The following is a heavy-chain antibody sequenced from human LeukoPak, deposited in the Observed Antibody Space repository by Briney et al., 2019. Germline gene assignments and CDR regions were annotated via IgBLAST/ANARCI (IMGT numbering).Heavy chain of an antibody. J-gene: IGHJ4*02. V-gene: IGHV4-39*01. CDR2: TYYSGST. CDR3: ARTGGANPTWFTYYFDY. CDR1: GDSISSSSYY. Sequence: SETLSLTCTVSGDSISSSSYYWGWIRQPPGKGLECIGSTYYSGSTYYNPSLKSRVPISADTSKNQFSLKLSSVTAADTAVYYCARTGGANPTWFTYYFDYWGQGTLVTVSS. D-gene: IGHD3-10*01.